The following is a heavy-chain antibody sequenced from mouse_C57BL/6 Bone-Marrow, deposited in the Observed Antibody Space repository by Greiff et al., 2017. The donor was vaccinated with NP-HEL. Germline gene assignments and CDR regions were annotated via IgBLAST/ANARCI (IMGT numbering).Heavy chain of an antibody. V-gene: IGHV2-9-1*01. J-gene: IGHJ2*01. CDR1: GFSLTSYA. Sequence: QVQLQQSGPGLVAPSQSLSITCTVSGFSLTSYAISWVRQPPGKGLEWLGVIWTGGGTNYNSALKSRLSISKDNSKSQVFLKMNSLQTDDTARYYCARTVYYSSYYFDYWGQGTTLTVSS. D-gene: IGHD2-1*01. CDR2: IWTGGGT. CDR3: ARTVYYSSYYFDY.